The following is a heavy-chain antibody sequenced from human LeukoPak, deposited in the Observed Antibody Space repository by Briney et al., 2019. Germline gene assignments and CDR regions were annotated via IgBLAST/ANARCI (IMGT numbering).Heavy chain of an antibody. D-gene: IGHD2-15*01. V-gene: IGHV3-9*01. J-gene: IGHJ6*02. CDR2: ISWNSGSI. Sequence: GRSLRLSCAASGFTFDDYAMHWVRQAPGKGLEWVSGISWNSGSIGYADSVKGRFTISRDNAKNSLYLQMNSLRAEDTALYYCAKDGRSRPYGMDVWGQRTTVTVSS. CDR3: AKDGRSRPYGMDV. CDR1: GFTFDDYA.